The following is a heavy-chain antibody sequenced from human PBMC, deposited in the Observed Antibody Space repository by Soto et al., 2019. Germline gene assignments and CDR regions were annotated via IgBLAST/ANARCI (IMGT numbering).Heavy chain of an antibody. CDR3: ARVTHIAAAGMDY. Sequence: SETLSLTCTVSGGSISSGDYYWSWIRQPPGKGLEWIGYIYYSGSTYYNPSLKSRVTISVDTSKNQFSLKLSSVTAADTAVYYCARVTHIAAAGMDYWGQGTLVTVSS. CDR2: IYYSGST. D-gene: IGHD6-13*01. V-gene: IGHV4-30-4*01. CDR1: GGSISSGDYY. J-gene: IGHJ4*02.